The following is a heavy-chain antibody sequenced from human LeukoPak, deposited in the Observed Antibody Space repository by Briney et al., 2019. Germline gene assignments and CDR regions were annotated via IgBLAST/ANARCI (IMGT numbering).Heavy chain of an antibody. D-gene: IGHD6-19*01. V-gene: IGHV3-64D*06. CDR2: ISSNGGST. Sequence: PGGSLRLSCSASGFTFSSYAMHWVRQAPGKGLEYVSAISSNGGSTYYADSVKGRFTISRDNSKNTLYLQTSSLRAEDTAVYYCVKGRIAVAGPFDPWGQGTLVTVSS. CDR3: VKGRIAVAGPFDP. CDR1: GFTFSSYA. J-gene: IGHJ5*02.